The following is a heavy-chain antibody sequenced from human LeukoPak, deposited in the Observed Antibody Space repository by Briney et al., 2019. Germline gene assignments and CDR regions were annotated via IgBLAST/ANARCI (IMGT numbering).Heavy chain of an antibody. D-gene: IGHD3-10*01. CDR2: ISGSGGST. Sequence: GGSLRLSCAVSGITLSNYGMSWVRQAPGKGLEWVAGISGSGGSTYYADSVKGRFTISRDNSKNTLYLQMNSLRAEDTAVYYCAKDLRTVRGYFDYWGQGTLVTVSS. V-gene: IGHV3-23*01. J-gene: IGHJ4*02. CDR3: AKDLRTVRGYFDY. CDR1: GITLSNYG.